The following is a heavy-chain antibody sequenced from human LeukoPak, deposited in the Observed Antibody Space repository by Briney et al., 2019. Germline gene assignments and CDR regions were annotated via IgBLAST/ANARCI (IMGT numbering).Heavy chain of an antibody. CDR1: GGSISNYY. CDR2: IYHSGST. V-gene: IGHV4-59*12. Sequence: SETLSLTCTVSGGSISNYYWSWIRQPPGKGLEWIGEIYHSGSTNYNPSLKSRVTISVDKSKNQFSLKLSSVTAADTAVYYCGTLNYWGQGTLVTVSS. J-gene: IGHJ4*02. CDR3: GTLNY.